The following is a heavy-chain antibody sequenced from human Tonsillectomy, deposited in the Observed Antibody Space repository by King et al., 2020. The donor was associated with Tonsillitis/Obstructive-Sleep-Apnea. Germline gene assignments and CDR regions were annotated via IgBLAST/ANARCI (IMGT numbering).Heavy chain of an antibody. V-gene: IGHV4-34*01. CDR2: INHSGST. J-gene: IGHJ4*02. D-gene: IGHD6-13*01. Sequence: VQLPQWGAGLLKPSETLSLTCAVYGGSFSGYYWSWIRQPPGKGLEWIGEINHSGSTNYNPSLKSRVTITVDTSKNQFTLKLSSVTAADTAVYYCAGGPNYSSSWYNYWGQGTLVTVSS. CDR1: GGSFSGYY. CDR3: AGGPNYSSSWYNY.